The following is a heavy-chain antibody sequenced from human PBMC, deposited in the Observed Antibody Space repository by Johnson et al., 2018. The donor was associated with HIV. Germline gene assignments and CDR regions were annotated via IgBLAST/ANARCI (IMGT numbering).Heavy chain of an antibody. D-gene: IGHD3-22*01. Sequence: QVQLVESGGGVVQPGRSLRLSCAVSGFTFSSYPMHWVRQAPGKGLEWVAVISYDGSKKYYAESVKGRFTISRDNSKNTMYLQMNSLRAEDTALYYCARSVGYDDSSAYYYVDAFDIWGQGTMVTVSS. J-gene: IGHJ3*02. CDR2: ISYDGSKK. V-gene: IGHV3-30*04. CDR1: GFTFSSYP. CDR3: ARSVGYDDSSAYYYVDAFDI.